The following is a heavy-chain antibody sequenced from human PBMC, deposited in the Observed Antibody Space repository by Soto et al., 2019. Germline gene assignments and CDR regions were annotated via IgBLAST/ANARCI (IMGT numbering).Heavy chain of an antibody. V-gene: IGHV3-13*01. Sequence: GGSLRLSWGAAGVTFSDFGGHWVRQATGKSLEWVSSIGTTGDTHYPGSVKGRFTISRENAKNSLYLQMNSLRVEDTAVYYCARARRIVGYCTYTKCDFDYWGQGTLVTVSS. CDR3: ARARRIVGYCTYTKCDFDY. J-gene: IGHJ4*02. D-gene: IGHD2-8*01. CDR1: GVTFSDFG. CDR2: IGTTGDT.